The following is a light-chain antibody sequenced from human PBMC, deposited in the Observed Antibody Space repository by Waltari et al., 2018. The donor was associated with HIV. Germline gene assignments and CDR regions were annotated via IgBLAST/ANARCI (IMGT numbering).Light chain of an antibody. CDR2: DNK. CDR1: SSNIGNNF. J-gene: IGLJ2*01. Sequence: QSVLTQPPSVSAAPGQKVTISCSGSSSNIGNNFVSWYQQLPGPAPKVLIYDNKSGSAGLRGRFSGAKAGKGGTLGRTGLQTGDEADDDGGAWDSSLRGHVVFGGGTKLTAL. V-gene: IGLV1-51*01. CDR3: GAWDSSLRGHVV.